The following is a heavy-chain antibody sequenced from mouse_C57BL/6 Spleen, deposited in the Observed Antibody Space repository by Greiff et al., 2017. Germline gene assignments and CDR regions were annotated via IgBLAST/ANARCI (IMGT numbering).Heavy chain of an antibody. D-gene: IGHD2-1*01. CDR1: GFTFSDYG. CDR3: AMRIYGNYEGAMDY. Sequence: EVMLVESGGGLVKPGGSLKLSCAASGFTFSDYGMHWVRQAPEKGLEWVAYISSGSSTTYYADTVKGRFTISRDNAKNTLFLQMTSLRSEDTAMYYCAMRIYGNYEGAMDYWGQGTSVTVSS. CDR2: ISSGSSTT. J-gene: IGHJ4*01. V-gene: IGHV5-17*01.